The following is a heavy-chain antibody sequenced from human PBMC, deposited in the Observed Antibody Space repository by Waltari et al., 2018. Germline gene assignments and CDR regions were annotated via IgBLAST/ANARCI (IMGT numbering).Heavy chain of an antibody. V-gene: IGHV1-69*15. J-gene: IGHJ6*02. CDR3: ARADAVAGMILENYGMDV. CDR1: GGTFSSYA. CDR2: IIPIFGTA. Sequence: QVQLVQSGAEVKKPGSSVKVSCKASGGTFSSYAISWVRQAPGQGLEWMGRIIPIFGTANDAQKVQGRVTRTADESTSTAYMELSSLRSEDTAVYYWARADAVAGMILENYGMDVWGQGTTVTVSS. D-gene: IGHD6-19*01.